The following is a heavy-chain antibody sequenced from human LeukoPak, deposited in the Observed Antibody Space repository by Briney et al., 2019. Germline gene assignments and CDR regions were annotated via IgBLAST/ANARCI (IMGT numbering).Heavy chain of an antibody. CDR2: ISGSGGST. D-gene: IGHD1-26*01. V-gene: IGHV3-23*01. Sequence: GGSLRLSCAASGFTVSSNYMSWVRQAPGKGLEWVSAISGSGGSTYYADSVKGRFTISRDNAKNSLYLHMNSLRVEDTAVYYCVGEWEQLRWGQGTLVTVSS. J-gene: IGHJ4*02. CDR1: GFTVSSNY. CDR3: VGEWEQLR.